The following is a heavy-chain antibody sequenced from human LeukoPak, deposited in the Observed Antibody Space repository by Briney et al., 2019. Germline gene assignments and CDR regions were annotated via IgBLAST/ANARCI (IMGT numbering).Heavy chain of an antibody. V-gene: IGHV5-51*01. CDR3: ARQYSSSWYRVDC. Sequence: GESLKISCNSSGYIYTSYWIGWVRQMPGKGLEWMGIIYPGDSDTRYSPSFQGQVTISADKSISTAYLQWSSLKASDTAMYYCARQYSSSWYRVDCWGQGTLVTVSS. CDR2: IYPGDSDT. D-gene: IGHD6-13*01. CDR1: GYIYTSYW. J-gene: IGHJ4*02.